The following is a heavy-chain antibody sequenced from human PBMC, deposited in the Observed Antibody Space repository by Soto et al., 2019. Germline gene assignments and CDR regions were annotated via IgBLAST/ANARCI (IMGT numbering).Heavy chain of an antibody. CDR3: ARYERGVGFSS. CDR2: ISAYNGNT. Sequence: ASVKVSCKASGYTFTSYGISWVRQAPGQGLEWMGWISAYNGNTNYAQKLQGRVTMTGDTSISTAYMELRSLRSDDTAVYYCARYERGVGFSSWGQGTPVTVSS. CDR1: GYTFTSYG. V-gene: IGHV1-18*01. J-gene: IGHJ5*02. D-gene: IGHD1-1*01.